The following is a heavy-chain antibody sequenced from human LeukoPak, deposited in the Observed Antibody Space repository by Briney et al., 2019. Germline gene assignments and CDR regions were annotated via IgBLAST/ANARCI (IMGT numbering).Heavy chain of an antibody. V-gene: IGHV1-46*01. J-gene: IGHJ6*03. CDR3: ARMYYDYMDV. CDR2: INPSGGST. Sequence: ASVKVSCKASGYTFTTYGISWVRQAPGQGLEWMGIINPSGGSTSYAQKFQGRVTMTRDMSTSTVYMELSSLRSEDTAVYYCARMYYDYMDVWGKGTTVTVSS. CDR1: GYTFTTYG. D-gene: IGHD3-16*01.